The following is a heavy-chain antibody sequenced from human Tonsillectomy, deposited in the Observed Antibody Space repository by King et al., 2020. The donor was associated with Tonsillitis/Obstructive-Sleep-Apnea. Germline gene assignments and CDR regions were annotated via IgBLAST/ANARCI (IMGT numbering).Heavy chain of an antibody. D-gene: IGHD3-3*01. V-gene: IGHV4-61*01. J-gene: IGHJ6*03. CDR3: ARAPNYDFWTPGYYYMDV. CDR2: IYYSGST. Sequence: QLQESGPGLVKPSETLSLTCTVSGGSVSSGSYYWSWIRQPPGKGLEWIGYIYYSGSTNYNPSLKSRVTISVDTSKNQFSLKLSSVTAADTAVYYCARAPNYDFWTPGYYYMDVWGKGTTVTVSS. CDR1: GGSVSSGSYY.